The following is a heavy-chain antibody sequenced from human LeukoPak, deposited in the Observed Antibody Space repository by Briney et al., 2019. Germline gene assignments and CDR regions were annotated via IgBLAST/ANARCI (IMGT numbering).Heavy chain of an antibody. CDR1: GYTFTSYG. CDR3: ARDLDIVVVPARGYFDY. J-gene: IGHJ4*02. V-gene: IGHV1-18*01. CDR2: ISAYNGNT. D-gene: IGHD2-2*03. Sequence: ASVKVSCKASGYTFTSYGISWVRQAPGQGLEWMGWISAYNGNTNYAQKLQGRVTMTTDTSTSTAYMELRSLRSDDTAVYYCARDLDIVVVPARGYFDYWGQGTLVTVSS.